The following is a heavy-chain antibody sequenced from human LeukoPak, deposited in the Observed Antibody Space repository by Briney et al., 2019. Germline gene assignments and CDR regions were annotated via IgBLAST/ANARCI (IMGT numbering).Heavy chain of an antibody. D-gene: IGHD3-22*01. Sequence: SETLSLTCTVSGGAISSYYWSWIRQPPGEGLEWIGYIYYSGSTNYNPSLKSRVTISVDTSKNQFSLNLSSVTAAGTAVYYCARGGYYYDSSGYSPFDYWGQGTLVTVSS. J-gene: IGHJ4*02. CDR3: ARGGYYYDSSGYSPFDY. V-gene: IGHV4-59*12. CDR1: GGAISSYY. CDR2: IYYSGST.